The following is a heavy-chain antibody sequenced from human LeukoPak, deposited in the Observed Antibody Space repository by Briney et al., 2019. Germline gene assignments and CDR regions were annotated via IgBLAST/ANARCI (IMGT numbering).Heavy chain of an antibody. Sequence: PGGSLRLSCAASGFTFSDYYMSWIRQAPGKGLEWVSYISSSGSTIYYADSVKGRFTISRDNAKNSLYLQMNSLRAEDTAVCYCARAAVTGIFGWFDPWGQGTLVTVSS. CDR3: ARAAVTGIFGWFDP. V-gene: IGHV3-11*04. CDR1: GFTFSDYY. J-gene: IGHJ5*02. D-gene: IGHD1-20*01. CDR2: ISSSGSTI.